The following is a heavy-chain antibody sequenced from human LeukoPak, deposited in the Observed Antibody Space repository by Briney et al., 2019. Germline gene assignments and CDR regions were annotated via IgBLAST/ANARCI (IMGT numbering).Heavy chain of an antibody. J-gene: IGHJ4*02. Sequence: GGSLRLSCAASGXTFSSYGMNWVRQAPGKGLEWVSSISSSSSYIYYAGSVKGLFTISRDNAKNSLYLQMNSLRAEDTAVYYCARVSGYDTAPFDYWGQGTLVTVSS. V-gene: IGHV3-21*01. CDR3: ARVSGYDTAPFDY. CDR2: ISSSSSYI. CDR1: GXTFSSYG. D-gene: IGHD5-12*01.